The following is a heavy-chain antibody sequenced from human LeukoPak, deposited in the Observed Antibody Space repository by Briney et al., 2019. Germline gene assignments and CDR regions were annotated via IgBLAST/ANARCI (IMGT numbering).Heavy chain of an antibody. CDR1: GFTFSSYA. Sequence: GGSLRLSCAASGFTFSSYAMHWVRQAPGKGLEWVAVISYDGSNKYYADSVKGRFTISRDNSKNTLYLQMNSLRAEDTAVYYCASAYDYVWGSCPKTVGYWGQGTLVTVSS. CDR3: ASAYDYVWGSCPKTVGY. CDR2: ISYDGSNK. D-gene: IGHD3-16*01. J-gene: IGHJ4*02. V-gene: IGHV3-30*04.